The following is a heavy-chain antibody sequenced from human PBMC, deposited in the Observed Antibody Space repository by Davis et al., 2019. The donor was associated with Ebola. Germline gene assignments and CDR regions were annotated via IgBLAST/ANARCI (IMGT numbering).Heavy chain of an antibody. D-gene: IGHD5-18*01. CDR3: ARGHSYGSMVYGMDV. CDR2: IYSSGST. J-gene: IGHJ6*02. V-gene: IGHV4-39*01. Sequence: SETLSLTCTVSGGSLSSSSYYWGWIRQPPGTGLEWIGNIYSSGSTYYNPSLKSRVTISVDTSKNQFSLKLSSVTAADTAMYYCARGHSYGSMVYGMDVWGQGTTVTVSS. CDR1: GGSLSSSSYY.